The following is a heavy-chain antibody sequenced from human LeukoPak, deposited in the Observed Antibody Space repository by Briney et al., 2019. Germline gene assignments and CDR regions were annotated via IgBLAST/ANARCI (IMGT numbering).Heavy chain of an antibody. Sequence: GASVTVSCKASGYTFTGYYMHWVRQAPGQGLEWMGCINPNSGGTSYAQKFQGRVTMTLATSISTAYMELSRLRSDDTAVYYCARQTIYYYYGMDVWGQGTTVSVSS. CDR2: INPNSGGT. CDR3: ARQTIYYYYGMDV. J-gene: IGHJ6*02. CDR1: GYTFTGYY. D-gene: IGHD3-9*01. V-gene: IGHV1-2*02.